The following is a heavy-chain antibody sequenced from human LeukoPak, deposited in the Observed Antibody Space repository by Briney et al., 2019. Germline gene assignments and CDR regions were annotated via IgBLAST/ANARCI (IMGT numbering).Heavy chain of an antibody. Sequence: GGSLRLSCAASAVTFSTSWLSWVRQAPGKGLEWVANIKQDGSQIHYVDSVKGRFTISRDNTKNSLYLQMNSLRAEDTAVHYCARDSSGWYSGAFDFWGQGTMVTVSS. CDR2: IKQDGSQI. CDR3: ARDSSGWYSGAFDF. V-gene: IGHV3-7*04. D-gene: IGHD6-19*01. CDR1: AVTFSTSW. J-gene: IGHJ3*01.